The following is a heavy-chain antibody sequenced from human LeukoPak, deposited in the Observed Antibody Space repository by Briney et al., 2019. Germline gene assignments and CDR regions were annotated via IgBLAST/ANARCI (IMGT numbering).Heavy chain of an antibody. CDR3: ARDTTRITMIVVVITGSHNYFDY. J-gene: IGHJ4*02. D-gene: IGHD3-22*01. CDR2: INPSGGST. Sequence: EASVKVSCKASGYTFSSYYMHWLRQAPGQGLEWMGIINPSGGSTSYAQKFQGRVTMTRDTSTSTVYMELSSLRSEDTAVYYCARDTTRITMIVVVITGSHNYFDYWGQGTLVTVSS. V-gene: IGHV1-46*01. CDR1: GYTFSSYY.